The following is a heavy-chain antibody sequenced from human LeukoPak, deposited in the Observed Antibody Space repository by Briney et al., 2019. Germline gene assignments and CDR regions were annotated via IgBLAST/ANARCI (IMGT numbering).Heavy chain of an antibody. J-gene: IGHJ6*02. D-gene: IGHD3-10*01. CDR3: ARVLLLWFGESQYYYGMDV. Sequence: GSSVKVSCKASGGTFSIYAISWVRQAPGQGLEWMGRIIPILGIANYAQKFQGRVTITADKSTSTAYMELSSLRSEDTAVYYCARVLLLWFGESQYYYGMDVWGQGTTVTVSS. V-gene: IGHV1-69*04. CDR1: GGTFSIYA. CDR2: IIPILGIA.